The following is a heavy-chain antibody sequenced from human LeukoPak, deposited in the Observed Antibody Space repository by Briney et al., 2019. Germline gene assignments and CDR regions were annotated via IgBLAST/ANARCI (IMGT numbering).Heavy chain of an antibody. Sequence: GGSLRLSCAASGFTFSTFAMSWVRQAPGKGLEWVANIKKDGSEKYYVDSVKGRFTISRDNAKTSLYLQMNSLRAEDTAVYYCARDLSGVTGYTYGRGIDYWGQGTLVTVSS. CDR2: IKKDGSEK. V-gene: IGHV3-7*01. J-gene: IGHJ4*02. CDR1: GFTFSTFA. CDR3: ARDLSGVTGYTYGRGIDY. D-gene: IGHD5-18*01.